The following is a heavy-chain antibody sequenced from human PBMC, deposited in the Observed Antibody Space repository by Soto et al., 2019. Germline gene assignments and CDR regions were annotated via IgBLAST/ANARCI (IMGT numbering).Heavy chain of an antibody. D-gene: IGHD5-12*01. CDR2: IGTAGDT. J-gene: IGHJ6*02. CDR1: GFTFSSYD. V-gene: IGHV3-13*01. CDR3: ARVVKYSSLNLPIVATMQGGMDV. Sequence: GGSLRLSCAASGFTFSSYDMHWVRQATGKGLEWVSAIGTAGDTYYPGSVKGRFTISRENAKNSLYLQMNSLRAEDTAVYYCARVVKYSSLNLPIVATMQGGMDVWGQGTTVTVSS.